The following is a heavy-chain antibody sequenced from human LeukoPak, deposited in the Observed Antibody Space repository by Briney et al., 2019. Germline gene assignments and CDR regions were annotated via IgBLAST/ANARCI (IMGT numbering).Heavy chain of an antibody. CDR2: ISHSGSP. J-gene: IGHJ4*02. D-gene: IGHD5-12*01. CDR3: ARGPYSGYDFDY. CDR1: GFTFSSYS. V-gene: IGHV4-4*02. Sequence: PGGSLRLSCAASGFTFSSYSMNWVRQPPGKGLEWIGEISHSGSPNYNPSLKSRVTISVDTSKNQFSLKLSSVTAADTAVYYCARGPYSGYDFDYWGQGTLVTVSS.